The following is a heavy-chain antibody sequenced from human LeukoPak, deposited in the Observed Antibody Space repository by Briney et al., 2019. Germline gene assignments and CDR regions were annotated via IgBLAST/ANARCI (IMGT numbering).Heavy chain of an antibody. Sequence: SETLSLTCAVYGGSFSGYYWSWIRQPPGKGLEWIGEINHSGSTNYNPSLKSRVTISVDTSKNQFSLKLSSVTAADTAVYFCVRDRELTYWGQGILVTVSS. J-gene: IGHJ4*02. D-gene: IGHD3-10*01. CDR2: INHSGST. V-gene: IGHV4-34*01. CDR1: GGSFSGYY. CDR3: VRDRELTY.